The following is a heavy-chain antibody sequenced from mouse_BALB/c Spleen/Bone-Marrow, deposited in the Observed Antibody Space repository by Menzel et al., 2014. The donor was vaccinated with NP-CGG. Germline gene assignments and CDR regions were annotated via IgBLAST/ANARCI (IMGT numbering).Heavy chain of an antibody. Sequence: EVQLQQSGPELVKPGASVKVSCKASGYAFXSYNIYWVKQSHGKSLEWIGYIDPYNGDTNYNQKFKVKATLTVDKSSSTAYMHLNSLTSEDSAVYYCASCGNYEAWFAYWGQGTLVTVSA. CDR2: IDPYNGDT. CDR1: GYAFXSYN. V-gene: IGHV1S135*01. J-gene: IGHJ3*01. D-gene: IGHD2-1*01. CDR3: ASCGNYEAWFAY.